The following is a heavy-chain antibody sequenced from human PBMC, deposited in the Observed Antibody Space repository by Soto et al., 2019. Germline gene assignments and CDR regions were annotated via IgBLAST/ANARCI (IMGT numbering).Heavy chain of an antibody. J-gene: IGHJ2*01. Sequence: QVQLQESGPGLVKPSGTLSLTCAVSSGSISSSYWWSWVRQPPGKGLEWIGESYHSGSTNYNPSPTSRATLSPDKSKHQSSLQLRSVTAAHTAVYYCARVYGAYVSPRHLYFALWGRGTLVTVSS. CDR1: SGSISSSYW. CDR3: ARVYGAYVSPRHLYFAL. D-gene: IGHD4-17*01. V-gene: IGHV4-4*02. CDR2: SYHSGST.